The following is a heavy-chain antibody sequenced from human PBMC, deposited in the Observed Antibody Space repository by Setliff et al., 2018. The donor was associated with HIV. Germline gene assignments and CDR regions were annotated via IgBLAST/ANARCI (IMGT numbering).Heavy chain of an antibody. D-gene: IGHD1-7*01. CDR3: ARVGGTTWGVYYYYYYMDV. V-gene: IGHV4-39*07. CDR2: IYYTGNT. Sequence: SETLSLTCTVSGGSISSNNYYWGWIRQPPGKGLEGIGSIYYTGNTYYSPSLKSRVPTSVDTSKNQFSLRLSSVTAADTAVYYCARVGGTTWGVYYYYYYMDVWGKGTTVTVSS. J-gene: IGHJ6*03. CDR1: GGSISSNNYY.